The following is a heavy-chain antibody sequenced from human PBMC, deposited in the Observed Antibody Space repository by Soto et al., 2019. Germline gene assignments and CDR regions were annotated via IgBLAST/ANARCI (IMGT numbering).Heavy chain of an antibody. CDR1: GFTFSSYS. Sequence: PGGSLRLSCAASGFTFSSYSMNWVRQAPGKGLEWVSYISSSSSTIYYADSVKGRFTISRDNAKNSLYLQMNSLRDEDTAVYYCARSTTVTYQDGMDVWGQGTTVTVSS. D-gene: IGHD4-17*01. CDR2: ISSSSSTI. V-gene: IGHV3-48*02. J-gene: IGHJ6*02. CDR3: ARSTTVTYQDGMDV.